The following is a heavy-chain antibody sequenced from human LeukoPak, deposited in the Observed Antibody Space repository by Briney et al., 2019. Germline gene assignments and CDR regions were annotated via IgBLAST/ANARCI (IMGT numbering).Heavy chain of an antibody. CDR1: GFTFSSYA. Sequence: QTGGSLRLSCAASGFTFSSYAMSWVRQAPGKGLEWVSAISGSGDSTYYADSVKGRFTISRDNSKNTLYLQMNSLRAEDTAVYYCASSSSWYYPHFDYWGQGTLVTVSS. CDR3: ASSSSWYYPHFDY. D-gene: IGHD6-13*01. CDR2: ISGSGDST. V-gene: IGHV3-23*01. J-gene: IGHJ4*02.